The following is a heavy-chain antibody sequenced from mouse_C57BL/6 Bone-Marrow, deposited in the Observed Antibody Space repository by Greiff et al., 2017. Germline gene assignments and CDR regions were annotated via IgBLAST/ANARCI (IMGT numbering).Heavy chain of an antibody. D-gene: IGHD1-1*01. V-gene: IGHV14-1*01. CDR1: GFNIKDYY. J-gene: IGHJ1*03. CDR3: TTRYYGSSYDWYFDV. Sequence: VQLQQSGAELVRPGASVELSCTASGFNIKDYYMHWVKQRPEQGLEWIGRIDPEDGDTEYAPKFQGKATMTADTSSNTAYLQLRSLTSEDTAVYYCTTRYYGSSYDWYFDVWGTGTTVTVSS. CDR2: IDPEDGDT.